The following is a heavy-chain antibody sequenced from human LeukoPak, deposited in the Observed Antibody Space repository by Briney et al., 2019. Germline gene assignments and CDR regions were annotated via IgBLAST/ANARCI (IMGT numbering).Heavy chain of an antibody. CDR3: ARSDGDYGIGAFDI. CDR1: GFTFSSYS. J-gene: IGHJ3*02. Sequence: GESLRLSCAASGFTFSSYSMNWVRQAPGKGLEWVSSISSSSSYIYYADSVKGRFTISRDNAKNSLYLQMNSLRAEDTAVYYCARSDGDYGIGAFDIWGQGTMVTVSS. CDR2: ISSSSSYI. D-gene: IGHD4-17*01. V-gene: IGHV3-21*01.